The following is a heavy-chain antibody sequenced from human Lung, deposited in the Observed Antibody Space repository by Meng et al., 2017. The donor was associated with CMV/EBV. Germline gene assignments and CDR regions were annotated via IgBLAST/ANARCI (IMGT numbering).Heavy chain of an antibody. Sequence: GGSXRLXCAASGFTFSSYGMHWVRQAPGKGLEWVAFIRYDGSNKYYADSVKGRFTISRDNSKNTLYLQMNSLRAEDTAVYYCAKDHIVVVPAATYYYGMDVWXQGNXVTVSS. CDR2: IRYDGSNK. CDR3: AKDHIVVVPAATYYYGMDV. J-gene: IGHJ6*02. V-gene: IGHV3-30*02. CDR1: GFTFSSYG. D-gene: IGHD2-2*01.